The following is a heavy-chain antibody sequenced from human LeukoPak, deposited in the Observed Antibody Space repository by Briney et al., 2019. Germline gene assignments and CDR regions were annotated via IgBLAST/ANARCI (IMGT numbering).Heavy chain of an antibody. V-gene: IGHV4-59*01. Sequence: SETLSLTCTVSGDSISRYYWSWLRQPPGKGLEWFGYIYYSGSTNYNPPRKGRVTISVDTSKNQYSMKLSSVTGADTAVYYCARVGGGSYGYFDYWGQGTLVTVSS. CDR3: ARVGGGSYGYFDY. CDR2: IYYSGST. D-gene: IGHD1-26*01. J-gene: IGHJ4*02. CDR1: GDSISRYY.